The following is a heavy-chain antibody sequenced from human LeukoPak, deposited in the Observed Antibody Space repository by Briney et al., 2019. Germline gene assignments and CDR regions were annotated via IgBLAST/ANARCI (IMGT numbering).Heavy chain of an antibody. J-gene: IGHJ5*02. CDR3: ARVRYYHDSSGYPNWFDP. CDR2: IYSGGST. Sequence: GSLRLSCAASGFTVSSNYMSWVRQAPGKGLEWVSVIYSGGSTYYADSVKGRFTISRDNSKNTLYLQINSLRAEDTAVYYCARVRYYHDSSGYPNWFDPWGQGTLVTVSS. V-gene: IGHV3-53*01. D-gene: IGHD3-22*01. CDR1: GFTVSSNY.